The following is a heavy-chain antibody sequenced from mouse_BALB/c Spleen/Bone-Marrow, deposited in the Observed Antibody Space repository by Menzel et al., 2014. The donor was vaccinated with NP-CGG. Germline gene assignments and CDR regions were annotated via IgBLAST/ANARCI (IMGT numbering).Heavy chain of an antibody. CDR3: ARTYYGPPAY. V-gene: IGHV4-1*02. D-gene: IGHD1-2*01. CDR2: INPDSSTI. J-gene: IGHJ3*01. CDR1: GFDFSRYW. Sequence: EVKLVESGGGLVQPGGSLKLSCAASGFDFSRYWMSWVRQAPGKGLEWIGDINPDSSTINYTPSLKDKLIISRDNAKKTLYLQMSKVRSEDTALYYCARTYYGPPAYWGQGTLVTVSA.